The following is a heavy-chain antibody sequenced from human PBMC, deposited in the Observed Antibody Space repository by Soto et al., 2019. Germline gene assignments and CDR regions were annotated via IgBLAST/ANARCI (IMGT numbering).Heavy chain of an antibody. CDR1: GYTFTSYY. J-gene: IGHJ4*02. Sequence: ASEKVSCKASGYTFTSYYMHWVRQAPGQGLEWMGIINPSGGSTSYAQKFQGRVTMARDTSTSTVYMELSSLRSEDTAVYYCARGEFIEYSYGPGSGYWGQGTLVTVYS. CDR2: INPSGGST. V-gene: IGHV1-46*01. CDR3: ARGEFIEYSYGPGSGY. D-gene: IGHD5-18*01.